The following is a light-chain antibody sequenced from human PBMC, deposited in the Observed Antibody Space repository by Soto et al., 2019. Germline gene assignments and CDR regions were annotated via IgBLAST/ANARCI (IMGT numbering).Light chain of an antibody. CDR1: SSDLGRFKF. V-gene: IGLV2-23*01. Sequence: QSAPTQPASVSGSPGQWITISCTGASSDLGRFKFVSWYQQHPGKAPKLLIYGDTFRPSGISNRFSGSKSGDAASLTISGLQAEDEADYYCCSFEDSLTLVFGGGTKLTVL. CDR2: GDT. CDR3: CSFEDSLTLV. J-gene: IGLJ3*02.